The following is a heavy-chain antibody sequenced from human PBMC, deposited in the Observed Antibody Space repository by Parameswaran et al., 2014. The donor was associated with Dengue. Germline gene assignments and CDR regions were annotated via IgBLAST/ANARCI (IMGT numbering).Heavy chain of an antibody. D-gene: IGHD3-10*01. Sequence: VRQAPGKGLEWVSAISGSGGSTYYADSVKGRFTISRDNSKNTLYLQMNSLRAEDTAVYYCAKERESADYYGSGSYYSELDYWGQGTLVTVSS. CDR2: ISGSGGST. CDR3: AKERESADYYGSGSYYSELDY. V-gene: IGHV3-23*01. J-gene: IGHJ4*02.